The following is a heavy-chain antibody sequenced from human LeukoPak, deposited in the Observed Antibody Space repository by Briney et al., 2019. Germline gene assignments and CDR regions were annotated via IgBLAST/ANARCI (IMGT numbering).Heavy chain of an antibody. D-gene: IGHD5-18*01. CDR2: INPNSGGT. Sequence: GASVKVSCKASGYTFTGYYMHWVRQAPGQGLEWMGWINPNSGGTSYAQKFQGRVTMTRDTSISTAYMELSRLRSDDTAVYYCARGGTAMDSLDYCGQGTLVTVSS. V-gene: IGHV1-2*02. J-gene: IGHJ4*02. CDR1: GYTFTGYY. CDR3: ARGGTAMDSLDY.